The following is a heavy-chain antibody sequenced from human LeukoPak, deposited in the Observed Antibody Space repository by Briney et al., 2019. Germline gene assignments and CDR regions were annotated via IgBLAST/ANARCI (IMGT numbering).Heavy chain of an antibody. CDR2: INPDSGNT. D-gene: IGHD6-13*01. CDR1: GHTFTSYD. V-gene: IGHV1-8*01. Sequence: DSVTVSCKASGHTFTSYDINWVRQPTGQGLELMGWINPDSGNTGYAQKLQGRVTTTRNPSISTAYMELSRLSFEETAVYYCARRIAAAGVGIAYWGGGTLVTVYS. J-gene: IGHJ4*02. CDR3: ARRIAAAGVGIAY.